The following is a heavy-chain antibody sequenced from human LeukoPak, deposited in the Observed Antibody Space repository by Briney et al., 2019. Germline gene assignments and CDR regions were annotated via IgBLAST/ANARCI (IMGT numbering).Heavy chain of an antibody. J-gene: IGHJ4*02. V-gene: IGHV3-21*01. CDR1: GFNFSNYS. Sequence: PGGSLRLSCAASGFNFSNYSMNWVRQAPGKGLEWVSSISSSSSFRYYADSVKGRLTISRDNAKNSLYLQMNSLRAEDTAVYYCARESSGYFYWGQGTLVTVSS. CDR2: ISSSSSFR. D-gene: IGHD3-22*01. CDR3: ARESSGYFY.